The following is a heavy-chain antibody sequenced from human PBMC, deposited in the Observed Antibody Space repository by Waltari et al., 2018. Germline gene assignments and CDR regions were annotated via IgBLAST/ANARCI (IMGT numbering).Heavy chain of an antibody. CDR2: IYHSGST. CDR1: GYSISSGYY. J-gene: IGHJ5*02. V-gene: IGHV4-38-2*02. Sequence: QVQLQESGPGLVKPSETLSLTCAVSGYSISSGYYWGWIRQPPGKGLGWIGGIYHSGSTYYNPSLKRLVTISVDTSKNHFSLKLSSVTAADTAVYYCARDPYCSGGSCYSFLGPRRWFDPWGQGTLVTVSS. D-gene: IGHD2-15*01. CDR3: ARDPYCSGGSCYSFLGPRRWFDP.